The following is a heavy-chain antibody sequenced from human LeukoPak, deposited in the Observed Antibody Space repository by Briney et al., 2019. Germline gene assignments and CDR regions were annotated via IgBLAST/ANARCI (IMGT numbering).Heavy chain of an antibody. CDR3: ARVGSGLYGMDV. CDR2: ITSSSSTI. V-gene: IGHV3-48*02. D-gene: IGHD1-26*01. CDR1: GFTFSRYS. Sequence: GGSLGLSCAVSGFTFSRYSMNCVRQAPGKGLEWVSYITSSSSTIYYADSVKGRFTVSRDNAKNSLYVQMNSLRDEDTAVYYCARVGSGLYGMDVWGQGTTVTVSS. J-gene: IGHJ6*02.